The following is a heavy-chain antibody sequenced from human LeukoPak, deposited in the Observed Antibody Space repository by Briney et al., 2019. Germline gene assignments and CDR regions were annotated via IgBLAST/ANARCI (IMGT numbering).Heavy chain of an antibody. CDR2: ISSRSSYI. Sequence: GGSLRLSCAASGFTFTDYSMNWVRQAPGKGLEWVSSISSRSSYIFYADSLRGRFTISRDNTKNSLYLQMNSLTVEDTAVYYCVKEGGSPGGFDVWGQGTMVTVSS. V-gene: IGHV3-21*01. CDR3: VKEGGSPGGFDV. J-gene: IGHJ3*01. CDR1: GFTFTDYS. D-gene: IGHD2-15*01.